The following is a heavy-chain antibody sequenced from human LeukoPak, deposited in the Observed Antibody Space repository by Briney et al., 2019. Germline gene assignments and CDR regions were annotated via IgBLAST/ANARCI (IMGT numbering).Heavy chain of an antibody. Sequence: GGSLRLYCAASGFTFSSYSMNWVRQAPGKGLEWVSSISSSSSYIYYADSVKGRFTISRDNAKNSLYLQMNSLRAEDTAVYYCARAWYYDSSGDNAFDIWGQGTMVTVSS. V-gene: IGHV3-21*01. D-gene: IGHD3-22*01. CDR2: ISSSSSYI. J-gene: IGHJ3*02. CDR3: ARAWYYDSSGDNAFDI. CDR1: GFTFSSYS.